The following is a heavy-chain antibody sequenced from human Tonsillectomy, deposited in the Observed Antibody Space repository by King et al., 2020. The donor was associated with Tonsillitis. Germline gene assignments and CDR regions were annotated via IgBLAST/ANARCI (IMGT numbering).Heavy chain of an antibody. CDR2: ISYDGSNK. V-gene: IGHV3-33*05. CDR3: AGGYSSGWYPTYHDGFDI. CDR1: GFTFSSYG. D-gene: IGHD6-19*01. J-gene: IGHJ3*02. Sequence: VQLVESGGGVVQPGRSLRLSCAASGFTFSSYGMHWVRQAPGKGLEWVAVISYDGSNKYYADSVKGRFTTSRDNSKNTLYLQMNSLRAEDTAVYYCAGGYSSGWYPTYHDGFDIWGQGTMVTVSS.